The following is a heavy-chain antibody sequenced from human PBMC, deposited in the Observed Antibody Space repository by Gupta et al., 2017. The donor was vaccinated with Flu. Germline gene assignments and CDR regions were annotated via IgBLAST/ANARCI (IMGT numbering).Heavy chain of an antibody. J-gene: IGHJ6*04. Sequence: QLQLQESGPGLVKPSETLSLTCTVSGGSISSSSYYWGWIRQPPGKGLEWIGSIYYSGSTYYNPSLKSRVTISVDTSKNQFSLKLSSVTAADTAVYYCARRQYQLLQLSHLWDVWGKGTTVTVSS. CDR3: ARRQYQLLQLSHLWDV. CDR1: GGSISSSSYY. V-gene: IGHV4-39*01. CDR2: IYYSGST. D-gene: IGHD2-2*01.